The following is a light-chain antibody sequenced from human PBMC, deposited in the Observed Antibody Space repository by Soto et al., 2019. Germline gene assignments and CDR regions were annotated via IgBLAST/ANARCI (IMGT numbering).Light chain of an antibody. CDR3: SSYAGSDSVL. J-gene: IGLJ3*02. CDR1: SSDVGGYNY. Sequence: QSVLTQPPSVSGSPGQSLTISCTGTSSDVGGYNYVSWYHHHPCKAPKLIIYEVFKRPSGVPDRFSGSKSGNTASLTVSGLQAEDEADYYCSSYAGSDSVLFGGGTKLTVL. CDR2: EVF. V-gene: IGLV2-8*01.